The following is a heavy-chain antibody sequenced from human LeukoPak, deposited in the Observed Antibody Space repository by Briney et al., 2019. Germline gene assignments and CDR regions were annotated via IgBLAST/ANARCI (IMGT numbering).Heavy chain of an antibody. J-gene: IGHJ4*02. Sequence: PRGSLRLSCVASGLPIGDFAMHWVRQAPGKGLVWVSRINPDGSTINYADSVKGRFTISRDNAKNTLYLQMNSLRAEDTAVYYCATAGNYRFDYWGQGTLVTVSS. CDR3: ATAGNYRFDY. CDR1: GLPIGDFA. D-gene: IGHD1-7*01. V-gene: IGHV3-74*01. CDR2: INPDGSTI.